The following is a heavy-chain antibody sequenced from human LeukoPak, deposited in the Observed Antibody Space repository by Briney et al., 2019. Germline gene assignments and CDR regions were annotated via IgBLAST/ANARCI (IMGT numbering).Heavy chain of an antibody. D-gene: IGHD5-24*01. Sequence: GGSLRLSCAASGFTFSSYWMGWVRLAPGKGLEWVANIKGDGSEKWYADSVKGRFTISRDNAQNSVHLQMNSLRAEDTAVYHCARDEYRSRWLHPWGQGTLVTVTS. J-gene: IGHJ5*02. CDR2: IKGDGSEK. CDR1: GFTFSSYW. CDR3: ARDEYRSRWLHP. V-gene: IGHV3-7*01.